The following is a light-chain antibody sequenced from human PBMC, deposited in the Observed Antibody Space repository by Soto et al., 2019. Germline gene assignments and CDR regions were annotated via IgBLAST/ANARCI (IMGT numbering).Light chain of an antibody. CDR3: SSYTSSSTYV. V-gene: IGLV2-18*02. CDR2: EVS. J-gene: IGLJ1*01. CDR1: SSDVGSYNR. Sequence: QSVLTQPPSVSGSPGQSVTISCTGPSSDVGSYNRVSWYQQSPGTAPKLMIYEVSNRPSGVPDRFSGSKSGNTASLTISGLQAEDEADYYCSSYTSSSTYVFGTGTKVTVL.